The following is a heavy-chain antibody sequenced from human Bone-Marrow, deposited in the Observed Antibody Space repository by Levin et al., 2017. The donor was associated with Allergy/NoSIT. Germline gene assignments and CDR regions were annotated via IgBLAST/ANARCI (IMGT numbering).Heavy chain of an antibody. J-gene: IGHJ4*02. V-gene: IGHV3-30*18. Sequence: PGGSLRLSCAASGFTFSSYGMHWVRQAPGKGLEWVAVISYDGSNKYYADSVKGRFTISRDNSKNTLYLQMNSLRAEDTAVYYCAKDGPIFGVAKGGWFVNWGQGTLVTVSS. D-gene: IGHD3-3*01. CDR2: ISYDGSNK. CDR1: GFTFSSYG. CDR3: AKDGPIFGVAKGGWFVN.